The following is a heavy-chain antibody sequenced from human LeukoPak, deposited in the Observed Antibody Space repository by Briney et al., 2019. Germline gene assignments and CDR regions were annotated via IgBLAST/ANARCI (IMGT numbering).Heavy chain of an antibody. CDR2: IDWDDDK. CDR3: ARIRSAGPYYYFYGMDV. V-gene: IGHV2-70*11. Sequence: SGPALVKPTQTLTLTCTFSGFSLSTSGMCVSWIRQPPGKALEWLARIDWDDDKYYSTSLKTRLTISKDTSKNQVVLTMTNMDPVDTATYYCARIRSAGPYYYFYGMDVWGQGTTVTVSS. CDR1: GFSLSTSGMC. D-gene: IGHD1-26*01. J-gene: IGHJ6*02.